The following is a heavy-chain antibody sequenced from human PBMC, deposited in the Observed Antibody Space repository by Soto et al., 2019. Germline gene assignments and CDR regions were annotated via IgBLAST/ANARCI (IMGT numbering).Heavy chain of an antibody. V-gene: IGHV4-39*01. CDR3: AGPSPVAGPFYFDY. CDR2: IYYSGST. Sequence: SETLSLTCTVSGGSISSSSYYWGWIRQPPGKGLEWIGSIYYSGSTYYNPSLKSRVTISVDTSKNQFSLKLSSVTAADTAVYYCAGPSPVAGPFYFDYWGQGTLVTVSS. D-gene: IGHD6-19*01. CDR1: GGSISSSSYY. J-gene: IGHJ4*02.